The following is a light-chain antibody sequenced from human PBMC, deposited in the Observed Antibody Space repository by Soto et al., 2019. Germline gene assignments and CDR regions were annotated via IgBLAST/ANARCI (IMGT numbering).Light chain of an antibody. J-gene: IGLJ3*02. V-gene: IGLV2-8*01. CDR2: EVS. Sequence: QSALTQPPSASGSPGQSVTISCTGTSSDVGVYNYVSWYQQHPGKAPKLMIYEVSKRPSGVPDRFSGSKSGNTASLTVSGLQAEDEADYYCSSYAGNNKWVFGGGTKLPS. CDR3: SSYAGNNKWV. CDR1: SSDVGVYNY.